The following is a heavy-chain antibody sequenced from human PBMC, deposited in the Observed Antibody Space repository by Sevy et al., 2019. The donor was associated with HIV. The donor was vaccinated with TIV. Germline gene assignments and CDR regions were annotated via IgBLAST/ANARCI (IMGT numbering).Heavy chain of an antibody. CDR2: ISSSSSYI. CDR3: ARVKARGTYYYDSSEEMAYYFDY. J-gene: IGHJ4*02. Sequence: GGSLRLSCAASGFTFSSYSMNWVRQAPGKGLEWVSSISSSSSYIYYADSVKGRFTISRDNAKNSLYLQMNSLRAEDTVVYYCARVKARGTYYYDSSEEMAYYFDYWGQGTLVTVSS. D-gene: IGHD3-22*01. V-gene: IGHV3-21*01. CDR1: GFTFSSYS.